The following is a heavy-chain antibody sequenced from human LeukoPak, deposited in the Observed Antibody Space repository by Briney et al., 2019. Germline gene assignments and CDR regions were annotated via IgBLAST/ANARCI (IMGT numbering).Heavy chain of an antibody. CDR2: INPNSGGT. CDR3: ARDYTAVAGGSFDY. D-gene: IGHD6-19*01. V-gene: IGHV1-2*02. J-gene: IGHJ4*02. Sequence: ASVKVSCKASGYTFTGYYMHWVRQAPGQGLEWMGWINPNSGGTNYAQKFQGRVTMTRDTSISTAYMELSRLRSDDTAVYYCARDYTAVAGGSFDYWGQGTLVTVSS. CDR1: GYTFTGYY.